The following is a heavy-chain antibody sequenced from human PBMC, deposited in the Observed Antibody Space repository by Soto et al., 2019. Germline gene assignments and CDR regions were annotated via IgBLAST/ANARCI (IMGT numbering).Heavy chain of an antibody. CDR1: GFSLSTSGMC. Sequence: SGPTLVNPTQTLTLTCTFSGFSLSTSGMCVSWIRHPPGKALEWLARIDWADDEYYSTSLKTRLTISKDTSKNLVVLTMTNMDPTDTATYYCARTLDSSTLDYWGQGTLVTVSS. CDR2: IDWADDE. V-gene: IGHV2-70*11. CDR3: ARTLDSSTLDY. J-gene: IGHJ4*02. D-gene: IGHD2-2*01.